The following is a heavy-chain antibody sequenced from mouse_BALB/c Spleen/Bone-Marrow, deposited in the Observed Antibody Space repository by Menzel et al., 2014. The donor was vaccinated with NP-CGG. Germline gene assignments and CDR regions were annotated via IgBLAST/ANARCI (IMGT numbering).Heavy chain of an antibody. CDR3: TRGRRDAMDY. CDR1: GYTFTSYY. J-gene: IGHJ4*01. V-gene: IGHV1S81*02. Sequence: VQLQRSGAELVKPGASVKLSCKASGYTFTSYYMYWVKQRPGQGLEWIGEINPSNGGTNFNEKFKSKATLTVDKSSSTAYMQLSSLTSEDSAVYYCTRGRRDAMDYWGQGTSVTVSS. CDR2: INPSNGGT.